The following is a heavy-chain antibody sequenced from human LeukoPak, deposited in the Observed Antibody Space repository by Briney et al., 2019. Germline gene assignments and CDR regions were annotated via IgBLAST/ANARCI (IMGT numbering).Heavy chain of an antibody. V-gene: IGHV4-34*01. CDR3: ARDKFGWFDP. J-gene: IGHJ5*02. CDR1: GGSFSGHY. Sequence: SETLSLTCAVYGGSFSGHYWSWIRQPPGKGLEWIGEINHSGSTNYNPSLKSRVTISVDTSKNQFSLKLSSVTAADTAVYYCARDKFGWFDPWGQGTLVTVSS. CDR2: INHSGST. D-gene: IGHD3-16*01.